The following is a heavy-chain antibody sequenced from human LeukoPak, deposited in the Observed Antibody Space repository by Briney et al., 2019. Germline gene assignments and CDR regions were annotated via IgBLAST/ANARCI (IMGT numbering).Heavy chain of an antibody. D-gene: IGHD5-18*01. J-gene: IGHJ4*02. CDR1: GDSLSNNNVA. CDR2: TYYRSKWNT. V-gene: IGHV6-1*01. Sequence: SQTLSLTCAISGDSLSNNNVAWNWIRQSPSRGLEWLGRTYYRSKWNTDYAVSVKSRITINSDTSKNQFSLRLNSVTPEDTAVYYCARGCYSSFDYWDQGTLVTVSS. CDR3: ARGCYSSFDY.